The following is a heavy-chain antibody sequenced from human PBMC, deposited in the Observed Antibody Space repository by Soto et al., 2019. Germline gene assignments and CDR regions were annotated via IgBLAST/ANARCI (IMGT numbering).Heavy chain of an antibody. D-gene: IGHD3-3*01. Sequence: QVQLQESGPGLVKPSQTLSLTCTVAGDALSSGGYYWSWIRQHPGKGLEWIGYVYNSGRADYNPSLKSRVSLLLDTSKNQLSLKLTSVTAAGTAVYYCARSGLVLRSSEYLSNWCDPWGQGIVVTVSS. V-gene: IGHV4-31*03. CDR3: ARSGLVLRSSEYLSNWCDP. CDR2: VYNSGRA. J-gene: IGHJ5*02. CDR1: GDALSSGGYY.